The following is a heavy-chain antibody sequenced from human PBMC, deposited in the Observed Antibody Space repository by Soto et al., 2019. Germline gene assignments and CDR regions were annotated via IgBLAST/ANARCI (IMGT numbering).Heavy chain of an antibody. CDR1: GGSSSSGGYS. J-gene: IGHJ3*02. CDR2: IYHSGST. Sequence: SETLSLTCAVCGGSSSSGGYSWSWIQQPPGKGLEWIGYIYHSGSTYYNPSLKSRVTISVDRSKNQFSLKLSSVTAADTAVYYCARVPTMTYTPDAFDIWGHGTMVPVSS. CDR3: ARVPTMTYTPDAFDI. V-gene: IGHV4-30-2*01. D-gene: IGHD3-22*01.